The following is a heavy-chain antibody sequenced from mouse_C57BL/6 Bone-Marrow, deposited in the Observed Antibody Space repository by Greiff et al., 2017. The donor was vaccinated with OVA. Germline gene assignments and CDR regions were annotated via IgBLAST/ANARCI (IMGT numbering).Heavy chain of an antibody. V-gene: IGHV1-55*01. D-gene: IGHD5-5*01. J-gene: IGHJ3*01. CDR1: GYTFTSYW. CDR2: IYPGSGST. Sequence: QVQLKESGAELVKPGASVKMSCKASGYTFTSYWITWVKQRPGQGLEWIGDIYPGSGSTNYNEKFKSKATLTVDTSSSTAYMQLSSLTSEDSAVYYCASYRPDRGFAYWGQGTLVTVSA. CDR3: ASYRPDRGFAY.